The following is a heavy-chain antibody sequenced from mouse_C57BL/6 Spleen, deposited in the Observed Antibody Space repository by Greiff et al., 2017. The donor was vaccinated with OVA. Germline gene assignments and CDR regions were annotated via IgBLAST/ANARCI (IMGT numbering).Heavy chain of an antibody. Sequence: QVQLQQPGAELVKPGASVKLSCKASGYTFTSYWMHWVKQRPGRGLEWIGRIDPNSGGTKYNEKLKSKATLTVDKPSSTAYMQLSSLASEDSAVYYCARSGPLITTVVADWYFDVWGTGTTVTVSS. CDR3: ARSGPLITTVVADWYFDV. D-gene: IGHD1-1*01. CDR1: GYTFTSYW. CDR2: IDPNSGGT. J-gene: IGHJ1*03. V-gene: IGHV1-72*01.